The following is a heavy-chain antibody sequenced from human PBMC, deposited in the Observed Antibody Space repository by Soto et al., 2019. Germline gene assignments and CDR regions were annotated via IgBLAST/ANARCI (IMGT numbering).Heavy chain of an antibody. CDR2: TYYSGYT. CDR3: ASSGDYVAFDY. J-gene: IGHJ4*02. D-gene: IGHD4-17*01. Sequence: QVQLQESGPGLVKPSQTLSLTCTVSGDSFSSGDYKWGWIRQPPGKGLEWIGYTYYSGYTYNNPSLKSPPTISVDTSTTHFSLKLSSVTAADTPVYYCASSGDYVAFDYGGQGTLVTVS. CDR1: GDSFSSGDYK. V-gene: IGHV4-30-4*01.